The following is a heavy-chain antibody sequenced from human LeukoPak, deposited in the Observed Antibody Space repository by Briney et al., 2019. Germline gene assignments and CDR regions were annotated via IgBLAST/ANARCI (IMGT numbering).Heavy chain of an antibody. J-gene: IGHJ3*02. V-gene: IGHV3-30*03. CDR2: ISYDGSNK. D-gene: IGHD7-27*01. CDR1: GFTFSSYG. Sequence: PGRSLRLSCAASGFTFSSYGMHWVRQAPGKGLEWVAVISYDGSNKYYADSVKGRFTISRDNSKNTLYLQMNSLRAEDTAVYYCARTNWGFAFDIWGQGTMVTVSS. CDR3: ARTNWGFAFDI.